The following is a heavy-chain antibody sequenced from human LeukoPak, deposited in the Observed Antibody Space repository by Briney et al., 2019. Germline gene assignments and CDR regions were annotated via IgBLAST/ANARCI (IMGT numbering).Heavy chain of an antibody. J-gene: IGHJ4*02. V-gene: IGHV1-2*02. D-gene: IGHD6-19*01. CDR1: GYTFTGYY. Sequence: ASVKVSCKASGYTFTGYYMHWVRQAPGQGLEWMGWINPNSGGTNYAQKFQGRVTMTRDTSISTAYMELSRLRSDDTAMYYCARDLGIAVAGPENDYWGQGTLVTVSS. CDR2: INPNSGGT. CDR3: ARDLGIAVAGPENDY.